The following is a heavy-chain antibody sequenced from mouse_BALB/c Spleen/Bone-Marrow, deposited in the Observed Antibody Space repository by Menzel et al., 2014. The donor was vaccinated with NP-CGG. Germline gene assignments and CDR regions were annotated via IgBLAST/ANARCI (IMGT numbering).Heavy chain of an antibody. CDR1: GFNIKDTH. Sequence: EVQLQQSGAELVKPGASVKLSCTASGFNIKDTHMNWVKQRPEQGLEWIGRIDPANGNTKYDPKFQGKATITADTSSNTAYLQLSSLTSEDTAVYYCAREYYGNYAWYFDVWGAGTTVTVTS. CDR2: IDPANGNT. D-gene: IGHD2-1*01. CDR3: AREYYGNYAWYFDV. J-gene: IGHJ1*01. V-gene: IGHV14-3*02.